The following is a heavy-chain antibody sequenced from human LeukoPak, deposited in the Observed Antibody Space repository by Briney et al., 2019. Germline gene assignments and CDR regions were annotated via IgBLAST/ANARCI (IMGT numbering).Heavy chain of an antibody. CDR3: ARDDYGGNSGFDY. CDR1: GFTFSSYW. J-gene: IGHJ4*02. D-gene: IGHD4-23*01. CDR2: INQDGSEK. Sequence: GGSLRLSCAASGFTFSSYWMTWVRQAPGKRLEWVANINQDGSEKYYVDSVKGRFTISRDNAKNSLYLQMNSLRAEDTAVYYCARDDYGGNSGFDYWGQGTLVTVSS. V-gene: IGHV3-7*01.